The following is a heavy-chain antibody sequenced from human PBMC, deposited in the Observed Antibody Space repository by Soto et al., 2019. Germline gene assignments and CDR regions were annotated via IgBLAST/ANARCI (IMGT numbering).Heavy chain of an antibody. CDR1: GDSVSSNSAA. Sequence: QVQLQESGPGLVKPSQTLSLTCAISGDSVSSNSAAWNRIRLSPSRGLEWLARTYYRSRWYNDYAVSVRSRITDNPDTSKNQFSLQLTSVPPEDTAVYYCAGTTSHQWYYMDVWGKGTTVTVSS. V-gene: IGHV6-1*01. CDR3: AGTTSHQWYYMDV. CDR2: TYYRSRWYN. D-gene: IGHD1-7*01. J-gene: IGHJ6*03.